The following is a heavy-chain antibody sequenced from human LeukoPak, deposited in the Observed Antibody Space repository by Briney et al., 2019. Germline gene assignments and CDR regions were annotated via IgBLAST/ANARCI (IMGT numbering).Heavy chain of an antibody. D-gene: IGHD3-22*01. Sequence: ASVKVSCKASGGTFSSYAISWVRQAPGQGLEWMGWISAYNGNTNYAQKLQGRVTMTTDTSTSTAYMELRSLRSDDTAVYYCARASGYYYDSSGSLNWGQGTLVTVSS. CDR2: ISAYNGNT. J-gene: IGHJ4*02. CDR1: GGTFSSYA. CDR3: ARASGYYYDSSGSLN. V-gene: IGHV1-18*01.